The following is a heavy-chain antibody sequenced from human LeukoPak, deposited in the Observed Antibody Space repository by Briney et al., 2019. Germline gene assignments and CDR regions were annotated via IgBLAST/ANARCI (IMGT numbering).Heavy chain of an antibody. V-gene: IGHV3-23*01. D-gene: IGHD1-26*01. J-gene: IGHJ4*02. Sequence: GGSLRLSCAASGFTFSSYAMSWVRQAPGKGLEWVSAISGSGGSTYYADSVKGRFTISRDNSKNTLYLQMNGLRAEDTAVYYCAKDTVGAYVIDYWGQGTLVTVSS. CDR3: AKDTVGAYVIDY. CDR1: GFTFSSYA. CDR2: ISGSGGST.